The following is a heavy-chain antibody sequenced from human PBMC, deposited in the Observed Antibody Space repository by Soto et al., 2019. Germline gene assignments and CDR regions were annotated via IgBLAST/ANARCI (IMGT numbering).Heavy chain of an antibody. CDR1: GFTFSSYS. CDR3: ASLLMTSIFPHDY. J-gene: IGHJ4*02. Sequence: GGSLRLSCAASGFTFSSYSMNWVRQAPGKGLEWVSYISSSSSTIYYADSVKGRFTISRDNAKNSLYLQMNSLRDEDTAVYYCASLLMTSIFPHDYWGQGTLVTVSS. D-gene: IGHD3-3*02. V-gene: IGHV3-48*02. CDR2: ISSSSSTI.